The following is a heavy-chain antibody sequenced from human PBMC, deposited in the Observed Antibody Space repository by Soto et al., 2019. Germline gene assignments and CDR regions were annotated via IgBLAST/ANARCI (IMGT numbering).Heavy chain of an antibody. V-gene: IGHV4-34*01. CDR2: INHSGST. CDR1: GGSFSGYY. Sequence: SETLSLTCAVYGGSFSGYYWSWIRQPPGKGLEWIGEINHSGSTNYNPSLKSRVTISVDTSKNQFSLKLSSVTAADTAVYYCARECTAGRAGVVIQLKCYYYMDVWGKGTTVTVSS. CDR3: ARECTAGRAGVVIQLKCYYYMDV. D-gene: IGHD3-3*01. J-gene: IGHJ6*03.